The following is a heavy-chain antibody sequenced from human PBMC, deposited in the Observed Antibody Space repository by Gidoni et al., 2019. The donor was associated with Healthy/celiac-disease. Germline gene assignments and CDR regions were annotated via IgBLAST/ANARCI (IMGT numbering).Heavy chain of an antibody. J-gene: IGHJ4*02. V-gene: IGHV3-23*01. CDR3: AKDALSSYSPDY. D-gene: IGHD2-21*01. CDR1: GFTFSSYA. Sequence: EVQLLESGGGLVQPGGSLRLSCAPSGFTFSSYAMSWVRQAPGKGLAWVSAISGSGGSTYYADSVKGRFTISRDNSKNTLYLQMNSLRAEDTAVYYCAKDALSSYSPDYWGQGTLVTVSS. CDR2: ISGSGGST.